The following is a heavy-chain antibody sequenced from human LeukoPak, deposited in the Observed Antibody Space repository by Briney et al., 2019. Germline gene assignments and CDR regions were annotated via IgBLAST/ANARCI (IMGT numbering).Heavy chain of an antibody. V-gene: IGHV1-2*02. CDR1: GYTFTGYY. CDR3: ARSPRHYYDSSGYFFGQDY. CDR2: INPNSGGT. J-gene: IGHJ4*02. Sequence: GASVTVSCKASGYTFTGYYMHWVRQAPGQGLEWMGWINPNSGGTNYAQNFQGRVTMTRDTSISTAYMELSRLRSDDTAVYYCARSPRHYYDSSGYFFGQDYWGQGTLVTVSS. D-gene: IGHD3-22*01.